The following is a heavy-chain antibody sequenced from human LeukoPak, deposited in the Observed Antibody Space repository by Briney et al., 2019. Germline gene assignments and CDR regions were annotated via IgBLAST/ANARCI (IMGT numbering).Heavy chain of an antibody. Sequence: GGSLRLSCAASGFSVSSNYMSWVRQAPGRGLDWVSVIFSGRNTYYADSVKGRFTISTDNSKNTLDLQMNSLRAEDTAVYYCARTVPGYCSGGSCLGYLGQGTLVTVSS. J-gene: IGHJ4*02. CDR2: IFSGRNT. CDR1: GFSVSSNY. V-gene: IGHV3-66*01. CDR3: ARTVPGYCSGGSCLGY. D-gene: IGHD2-15*01.